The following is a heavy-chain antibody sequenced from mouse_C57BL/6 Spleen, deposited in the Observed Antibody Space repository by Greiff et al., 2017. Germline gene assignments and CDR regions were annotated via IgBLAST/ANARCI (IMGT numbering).Heavy chain of an antibody. D-gene: IGHD1-1*01. Sequence: VQLQQPGAELVRPGTSVKLSCKASGYTFTSYWMHWVKQRPGQGLEWIGVIDPSDSYTNYNQKFKGKATLTVDTSSSTAYMQLSSLTSEDSAVYYGARRGAYYYGSSYYAMDYWGQGTSVTVSS. CDR2: IDPSDSYT. V-gene: IGHV1-59*01. CDR3: ARRGAYYYGSSYYAMDY. J-gene: IGHJ4*01. CDR1: GYTFTSYW.